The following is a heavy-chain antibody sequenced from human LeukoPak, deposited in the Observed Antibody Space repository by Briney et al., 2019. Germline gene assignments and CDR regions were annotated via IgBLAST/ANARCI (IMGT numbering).Heavy chain of an antibody. CDR1: VFTFSSYA. CDR3: VKRKRSSGWDS. Sequence: GGSLRLSCAASVFTFSSYAISWVRQAPGKGLEWGSAISVSTGSTYYADSVRVRFTISRDNSRNTLPLKMNSLRAEDTAVYYCVKRKRSSGWDSWGQGTLVTVSS. J-gene: IGHJ4*02. D-gene: IGHD6-19*01. V-gene: IGHV3-23*01. CDR2: ISVSTGST.